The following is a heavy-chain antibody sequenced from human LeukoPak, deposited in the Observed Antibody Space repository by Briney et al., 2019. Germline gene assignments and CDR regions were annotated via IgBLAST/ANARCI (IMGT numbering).Heavy chain of an antibody. J-gene: IGHJ4*02. D-gene: IGHD6-6*01. V-gene: IGHV3-33*01. CDR2: IWYDGRNK. Sequence: GGSLRLSCAASGFTFTSYGMHWVRQAPGKGLEWVAVIWYDGRNKYYVDSVKGRFTISRDNSKNTVYLQMNSLRAEDTAVYFCARDRPNDYWGQGTLVTVSS. CDR3: ARDRPNDY. CDR1: GFTFTSYG.